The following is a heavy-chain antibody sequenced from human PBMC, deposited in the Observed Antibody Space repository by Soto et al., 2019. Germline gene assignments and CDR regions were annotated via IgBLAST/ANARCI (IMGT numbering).Heavy chain of an antibody. D-gene: IGHD3-22*01. Sequence: GASVKVSCKASGGTFSSYAISWVRQTPGQGLEWMGGIIPIFGTANYAQKFQGRVAITADESTSTAYMELSSLRSEDTAVYYCASGYYYDSSGYWAVDVWGQGTTVTVSS. CDR3: ASGYYYDSSGYWAVDV. V-gene: IGHV1-69*13. J-gene: IGHJ6*02. CDR2: IIPIFGTA. CDR1: GGTFSSYA.